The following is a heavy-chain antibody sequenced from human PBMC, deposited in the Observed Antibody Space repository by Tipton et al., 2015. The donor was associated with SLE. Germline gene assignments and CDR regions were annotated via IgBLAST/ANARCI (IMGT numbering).Heavy chain of an antibody. CDR2: IYYSGST. Sequence: TLSLTCTVSGGSISSHYWSWIRQPPGKGLEWIGYIYYSGSTNYNPSLKSRVTISVDTSKNQFSLKLSSVTAADTAMYYCARLGRYYFDYWGQGTLVTVSS. D-gene: IGHD3-16*01. J-gene: IGHJ4*02. CDR1: GGSISSHY. CDR3: ARLGRYYFDY. V-gene: IGHV4-59*08.